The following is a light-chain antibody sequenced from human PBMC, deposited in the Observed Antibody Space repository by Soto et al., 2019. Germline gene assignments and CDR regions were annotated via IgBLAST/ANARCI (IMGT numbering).Light chain of an antibody. Sequence: EIVLTQSPGTLSLSPGERATLSCRASQSVTNSYLAWYQQKPGQAPRLLIYGASSRATGIPDRFSGSGSGTDFTLTITRPEPEDFAVYFCQHYVTSSWTFGQGTKVEIK. CDR3: QHYVTSSWT. CDR1: QSVTNSY. CDR2: GAS. V-gene: IGKV3-20*01. J-gene: IGKJ1*01.